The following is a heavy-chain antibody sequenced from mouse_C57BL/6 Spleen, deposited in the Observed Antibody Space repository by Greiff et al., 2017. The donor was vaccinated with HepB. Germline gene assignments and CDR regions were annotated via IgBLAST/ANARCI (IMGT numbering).Heavy chain of an antibody. CDR1: GYTFTSYW. D-gene: IGHD1-1*01. Sequence: QVQLQQPGAELVRPGSSVKLSCKASGYTFTSYWMDWVKQRPGQGLEWIGNIYPSDSETHYNQKFKDKATLTVDKSSSTAYMQLSSLTSEDSAVYYCARDSSYDWYFDVWGTGTTVTVSS. CDR2: IYPSDSET. CDR3: ARDSSYDWYFDV. J-gene: IGHJ1*03. V-gene: IGHV1-61*01.